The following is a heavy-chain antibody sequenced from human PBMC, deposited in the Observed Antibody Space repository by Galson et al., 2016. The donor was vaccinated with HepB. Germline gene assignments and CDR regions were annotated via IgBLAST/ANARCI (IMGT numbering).Heavy chain of an antibody. Sequence: SVKVSCKASGYTFTSYTMHWVRQDPGQRLEWMGGINPDNGNAKYSQRFQGRVTITRDTSASTAYMELSNLRSEDTSAYYCVREVGGYDGGWLDPWGQGTLVTVSS. J-gene: IGHJ5*02. D-gene: IGHD5-12*01. CDR2: INPDNGNA. CDR1: GYTFTSYT. V-gene: IGHV1-3*01. CDR3: VREVGGYDGGWLDP.